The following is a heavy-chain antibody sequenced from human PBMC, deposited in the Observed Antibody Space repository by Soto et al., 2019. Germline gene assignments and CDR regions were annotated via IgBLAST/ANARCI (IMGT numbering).Heavy chain of an antibody. J-gene: IGHJ4*02. V-gene: IGHV5-51*01. CDR3: ARVDSSGCSEY. CDR1: GYSFTSYW. CDR2: IYPGDSDT. D-gene: IGHD6-25*01. Sequence: PGESLKISCKGPGYSFTSYWIGWVRQMPGKGLECMGFIYPGDSDTTYSPSFQGHVTISADKYSSTAYLQWSSLKASDTAMYYCARVDSSGCSEYWGQGTLVTVSS.